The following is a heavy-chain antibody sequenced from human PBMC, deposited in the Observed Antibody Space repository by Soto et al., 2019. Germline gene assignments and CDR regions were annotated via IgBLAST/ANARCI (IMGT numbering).Heavy chain of an antibody. Sequence: QVQLVQSGAEVKKPGASVKVSCKASGYTFTSYGISWVRQAPGQGLEWMGWISAYNGNTNYAQKLQGRVTMTTDTTTSPAYMELRSLRSDDTAVYDCARGVYCSSTSCYAEDWFDPWGQGTLVTVSS. D-gene: IGHD2-2*01. V-gene: IGHV1-18*01. CDR1: GYTFTSYG. J-gene: IGHJ5*02. CDR3: ARGVYCSSTSCYAEDWFDP. CDR2: ISAYNGNT.